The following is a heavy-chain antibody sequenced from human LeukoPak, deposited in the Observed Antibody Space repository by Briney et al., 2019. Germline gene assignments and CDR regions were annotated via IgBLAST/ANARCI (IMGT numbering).Heavy chain of an antibody. CDR3: ARGNPADYYYYMDV. J-gene: IGHJ6*03. CDR2: IYTSGST. Sequence: SETLSLTCTVFGGSISSYYWSWIRQPAGKGLEWIGRIYTSGSTNYNPSLKSRVTMSVDTSKNQFSLKLSSVTAADTAVYYCARGNPADYYYYMDVWGKGTTVTVSS. CDR1: GGSISSYY. D-gene: IGHD2-2*01. V-gene: IGHV4-4*07.